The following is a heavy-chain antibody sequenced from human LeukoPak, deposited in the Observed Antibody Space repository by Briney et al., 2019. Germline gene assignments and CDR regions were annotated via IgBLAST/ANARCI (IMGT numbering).Heavy chain of an antibody. J-gene: IGHJ2*01. CDR1: GGSINSSDNY. V-gene: IGHV4-30-4*01. CDR2: IYYSGST. Sequence: SQTLSLTCTVSGGSINSSDNYWSWIRQPPGKGLEWIGYIYYSGSTYYYPSLKSRVTISVDTSKNQFSLKLSSVTAADTAVYYCARRPWGSNWYFDLWGRGTLVTVSS. D-gene: IGHD7-27*01. CDR3: ARRPWGSNWYFDL.